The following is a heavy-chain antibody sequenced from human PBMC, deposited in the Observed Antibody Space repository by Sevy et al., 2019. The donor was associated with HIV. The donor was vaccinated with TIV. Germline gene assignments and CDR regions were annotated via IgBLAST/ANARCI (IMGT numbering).Heavy chain of an antibody. CDR2: ISYDGSNT. CDR3: AGGGGGSTSGVGY. Sequence: GGSLRLSCAASGFTFSSYGMHWVRQAPGKGLEWVAVISYDGSNTYYADSVKGRFTISRDNSKNTPYLQMNSLRDEDTAVCFCAGGGGGSTSGVGYWGQGTLVNVSS. J-gene: IGHJ4*02. V-gene: IGHV3-30*03. D-gene: IGHD1-26*01. CDR1: GFTFSSYG.